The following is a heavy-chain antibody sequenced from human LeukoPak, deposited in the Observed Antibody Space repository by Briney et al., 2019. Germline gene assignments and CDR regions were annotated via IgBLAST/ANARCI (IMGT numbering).Heavy chain of an antibody. CDR1: GFTFSSYG. V-gene: IGHV3-23*01. CDR2: ISGSGGST. Sequence: GGSLRLSCAASGFTFSSYGLSWVRQAPGKGLEWVSAISGSGGSTYYADSVKGRFTISRDNSKNTLYLQMNSLRAEDTAVYYCAQGGAPTDYWGQGTLVTVSS. CDR3: AQGGAPTDY. D-gene: IGHD3-16*01. J-gene: IGHJ4*02.